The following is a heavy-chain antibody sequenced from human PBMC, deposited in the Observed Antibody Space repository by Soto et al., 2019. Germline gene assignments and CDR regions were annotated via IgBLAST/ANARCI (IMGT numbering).Heavy chain of an antibody. CDR1: GGTFSSYA. J-gene: IGHJ6*02. V-gene: IGHV1-69*05. CDR3: ARDQQKTYYYSGMDV. CDR2: IIPIFGTA. Sequence: ASVKVSCKASGGTFSSYAISWVRQAPGQGLEWMGGIIPIFGTANYAQKFQGRVTITRYTSASTAYMELSSLRSEGTAVYYCARDQQKTYYYSGMDVWGQGTTVTV.